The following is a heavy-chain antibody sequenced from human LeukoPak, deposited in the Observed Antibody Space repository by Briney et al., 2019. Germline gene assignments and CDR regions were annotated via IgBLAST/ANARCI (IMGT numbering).Heavy chain of an antibody. D-gene: IGHD3-22*01. CDR2: VDPHSGGT. V-gene: IGHV1-2*02. Sequence: PRASVKVSCRASGYTFTDYYVSWVRQAPGHGFEWMGWVDPHSGGTKYAQKFQGRVTMTRDTSISAAYMELSRLRPDDTAVYYCAREYYDSSGRKHAFDIWGQGTMVTVSS. J-gene: IGHJ3*02. CDR3: AREYYDSSGRKHAFDI. CDR1: GYTFTDYY.